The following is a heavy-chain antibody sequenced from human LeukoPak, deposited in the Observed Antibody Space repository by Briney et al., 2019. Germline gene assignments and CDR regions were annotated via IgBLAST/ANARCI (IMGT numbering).Heavy chain of an antibody. Sequence: SQTPSLTCAISGDSVSSDNVAWNWIRQSPSRGLEWLGRTYYKSKWSNDYAVSVKSRITINPDPSKNQFSLQLNSVTPEDTAIYYCVRYNWNPNRMFDSWGQGTLVTVSS. V-gene: IGHV6-1*01. D-gene: IGHD1-20*01. J-gene: IGHJ4*02. CDR2: TYYKSKWSN. CDR3: VRYNWNPNRMFDS. CDR1: GDSVSSDNVA.